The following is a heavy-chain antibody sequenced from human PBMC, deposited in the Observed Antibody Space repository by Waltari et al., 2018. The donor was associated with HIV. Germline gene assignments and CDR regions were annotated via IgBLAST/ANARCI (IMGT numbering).Heavy chain of an antibody. J-gene: IGHJ4*02. CDR3: TGGLGAIDYGSSAQWSSDY. CDR2: IRSKAYGGTT. V-gene: IGHV3-49*03. D-gene: IGHD3-10*01. Sequence: EVQLVESGGGLVQPGRSLRLSCTAAGFTFGDYAMSWFRQAPGKGLEWVGFIRSKAYGGTTEYAASVKGRFTISRDDSKSIAYLQMNSLKTEDAAVYYCTGGLGAIDYGSSAQWSSDYWGQGTLVT. CDR1: GFTFGDYA.